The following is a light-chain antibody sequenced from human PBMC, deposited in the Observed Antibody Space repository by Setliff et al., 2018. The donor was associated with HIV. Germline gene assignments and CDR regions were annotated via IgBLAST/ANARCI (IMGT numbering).Light chain of an antibody. J-gene: IGLJ2*01. V-gene: IGLV2-11*01. CDR2: DVS. CDR1: SSDVGGYNY. Sequence: QSALTQPRSVSGSPGQSVTISCTGTSSDVGGYNYVSWYQQRPGKAPKLIIYDVSKRPSGVPDRFSGSKSGSTASLTISGLQAEDEAHYYCCSYTSSSTFVFGGGTKVPS. CDR3: CSYTSSSTFV.